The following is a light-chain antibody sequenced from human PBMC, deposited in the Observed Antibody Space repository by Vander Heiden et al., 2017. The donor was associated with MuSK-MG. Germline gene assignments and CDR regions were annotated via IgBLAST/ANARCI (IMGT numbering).Light chain of an antibody. Sequence: EIVLTQSPATLSLSPGERATLSCRASQSVSSYLAWYQQKPGQAPRLLIYDASNRATGIPARFSGSGYGTDFTLTISSREPEDFAVYYCQQRSNWPPSTFGQGTKMEIK. CDR3: QQRSNWPPST. V-gene: IGKV3-11*01. J-gene: IGKJ2*01. CDR2: DAS. CDR1: QSVSSY.